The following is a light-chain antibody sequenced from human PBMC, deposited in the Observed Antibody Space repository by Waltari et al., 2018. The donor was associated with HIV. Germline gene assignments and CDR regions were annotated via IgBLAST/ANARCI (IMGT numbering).Light chain of an antibody. Sequence: EIVLTQSPGTLSLSPGELATLSCRASQIIGNAYLAWYQQKPGQAPRLLISGASSRANGVPDRFSGSGSETDFTLTISRLEPEDFAVYYCQHCGDASNTFGQGTKLEV. CDR2: GAS. CDR1: QIIGNAY. CDR3: QHCGDASNT. V-gene: IGKV3-20*01. J-gene: IGKJ2*01.